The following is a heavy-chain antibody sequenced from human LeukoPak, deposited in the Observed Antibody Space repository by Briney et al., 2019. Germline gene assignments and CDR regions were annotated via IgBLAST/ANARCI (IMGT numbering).Heavy chain of an antibody. J-gene: IGHJ4*02. Sequence: ASVKVSCKASGYTFTSDDINWVRQATRQGLGWMGWMNPNSSSKGDAQKFQGRVTMTRNTSISTAYMELSSLRSEATAVYYCATYSSSWYADYWGQGTLVTVSS. CDR2: MNPNSSSK. D-gene: IGHD6-13*01. CDR3: ATYSSSWYADY. V-gene: IGHV1-8*01. CDR1: GYTFTSDD.